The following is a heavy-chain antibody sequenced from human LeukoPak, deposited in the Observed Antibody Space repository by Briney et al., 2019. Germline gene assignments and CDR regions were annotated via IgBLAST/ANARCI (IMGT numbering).Heavy chain of an antibody. V-gene: IGHV3-30*18. CDR1: GFTFGNYG. CDR3: AKGHYYDSNGAYSYPEY. CDR2: ISYDGSNE. J-gene: IGHJ4*02. Sequence: PGGSLRLSCAASGFTFGNYGMHWVRQAPGKGLEWVSIISYDGSNEYYADSVKGRFTISRDNSKNTVSLQMDSLRAEDTAVYFCAKGHYYDSNGAYSYPEYWGQGTLVTVSS. D-gene: IGHD3-22*01.